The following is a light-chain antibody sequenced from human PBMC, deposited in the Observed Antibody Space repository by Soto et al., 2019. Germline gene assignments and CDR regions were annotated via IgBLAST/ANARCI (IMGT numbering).Light chain of an antibody. CDR1: QSISSY. Sequence: DIQMTQSPSSLSASVGDRVTITCRAGQSISSYVNWYQQKPGKAPKLLIYDASSLESGVPSRFSGSGSGTEFTLTISSLQPDDFATYYCQQYNSYSTFGQGTKVDIK. V-gene: IGKV1-5*01. CDR2: DAS. CDR3: QQYNSYST. J-gene: IGKJ1*01.